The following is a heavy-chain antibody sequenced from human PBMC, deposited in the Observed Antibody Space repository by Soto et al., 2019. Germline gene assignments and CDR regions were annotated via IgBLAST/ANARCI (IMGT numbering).Heavy chain of an antibody. V-gene: IGHV3-23*01. CDR3: AKAPQYIVVVPAADFDY. CDR2: ISGSGGST. J-gene: IGHJ4*02. D-gene: IGHD2-2*01. CDR1: GFTFSSYA. Sequence: EVQLLESGGGLVQPGGSLRLSCAASGFTFSSYAMSWVRQAPGKGLEWVSAISGSGGSTYYADSVKGRFTISRDNSKNTLYLQMNSLRAEDTAVYYCAKAPQYIVVVPAADFDYWGQGTLVTVSS.